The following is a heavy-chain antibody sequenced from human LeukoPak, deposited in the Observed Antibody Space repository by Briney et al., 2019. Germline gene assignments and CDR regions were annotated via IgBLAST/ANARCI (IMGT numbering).Heavy chain of an antibody. V-gene: IGHV4-59*08. CDR1: GGAISTYY. CDR2: IHYSGST. J-gene: IGHJ4*02. CDR3: ARLGIAVAGRGVDY. D-gene: IGHD6-19*01. Sequence: SETLSLTCTVSGGAISTYYWTWIRQPPGKGLEWIGYIHYSGSTIYNPSLKSRVTISVDTSKNQFSPKLSSVTAADTAVYYCARLGIAVAGRGVDYWGQGTLVTVSS.